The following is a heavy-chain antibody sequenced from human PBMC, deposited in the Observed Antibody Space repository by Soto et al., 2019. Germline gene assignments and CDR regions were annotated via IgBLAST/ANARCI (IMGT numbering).Heavy chain of an antibody. D-gene: IGHD2-21*02. CDR1: GYTFTSYG. J-gene: IGHJ4*02. CDR3: ARDLPHIEVVTAIRPYDY. Sequence: ASVKVSCKASGYTFTSYGISWVRQAPGQGLEWMGWISAYNGNTNYAQKLQGRVTMTTDTSTSTAYMELRSLRSDDTAVYYCARDLPHIEVVTAIRPYDYSGQGTLVTVSS. CDR2: ISAYNGNT. V-gene: IGHV1-18*01.